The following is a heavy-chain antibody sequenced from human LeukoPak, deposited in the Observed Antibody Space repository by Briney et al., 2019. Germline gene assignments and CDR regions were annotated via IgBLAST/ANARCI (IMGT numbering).Heavy chain of an antibody. V-gene: IGHV4-59*01. CDR3: ARVDGYQLLQ. D-gene: IGHD2-2*01. CDR1: GGSISSYY. CDR2: IYYSGST. Sequence: PSETLSLTCTVSGGSISSYYGSWIRQPPGKGLEWIGYIYYSGSTNYNPSLKSRVPITVDTSKNQFSMKLSSVTDADTALYYCARVDGYQLLQWGQGTLGTLSP. J-gene: IGHJ4*02.